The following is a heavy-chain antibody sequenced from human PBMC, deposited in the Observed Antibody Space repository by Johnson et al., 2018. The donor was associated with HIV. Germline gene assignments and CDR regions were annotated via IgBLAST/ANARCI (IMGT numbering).Heavy chain of an antibody. J-gene: IGHJ3*02. CDR3: ARVRGLIAFDI. D-gene: IGHD3-22*01. V-gene: IGHV3-30*03. CDR2: ISYDGSNK. Sequence: QVQLVESGGGVVQPGRSLRLSCAASGFTFSSYGMHWVRQAPGKGLAWVAVISYDGSNKYYADSVKGRFTISRDNSKNTLYLQMNSRRAEDTAVYYCARVRGLIAFDIWGQGTMVTVSS. CDR1: GFTFSSYG.